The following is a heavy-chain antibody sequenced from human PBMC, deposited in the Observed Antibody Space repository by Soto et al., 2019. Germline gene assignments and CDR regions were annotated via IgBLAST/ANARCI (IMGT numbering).Heavy chain of an antibody. CDR2: ISSSGSTI. CDR1: GFTFSSYE. CDR3: ARGQYSSGGGYFDY. V-gene: IGHV3-48*03. J-gene: IGHJ4*02. Sequence: PGGSLRLSCAASGFTFSSYEMNWVRQAPGKGLEWVSYISSSGSTIYYADSVKGRFTISRDNAKNSLYLQMNSLRAEDTAVYCEARGQYSSGGGYFDYWGQETLVTVSS. D-gene: IGHD6-19*01.